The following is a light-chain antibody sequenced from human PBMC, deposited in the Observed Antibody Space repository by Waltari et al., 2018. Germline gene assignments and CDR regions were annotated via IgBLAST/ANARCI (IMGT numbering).Light chain of an antibody. Sequence: DMQMTQSPSAMSASVGDRVTITCRASQDITTHLAWFQQKPGKAPKRLIYGASSLQSGVPSRFSGSGSGTEFTLTISSLQPEDFASYYCLQYFKYPVTFGGGTKVEIK. CDR2: GAS. J-gene: IGKJ4*01. CDR1: QDITTH. V-gene: IGKV1-17*03. CDR3: LQYFKYPVT.